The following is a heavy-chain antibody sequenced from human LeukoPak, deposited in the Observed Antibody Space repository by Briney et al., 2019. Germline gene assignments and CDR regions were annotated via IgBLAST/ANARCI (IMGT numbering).Heavy chain of an antibody. CDR2: ISYDGSNK. J-gene: IGHJ4*02. V-gene: IGHV3-30*03. CDR3: ARDPSSRSWGPDYFDY. D-gene: IGHD6-6*01. CDR1: GFTFSSYG. Sequence: GRSLRLSCAASGFTFSSYGMHWVRQAPGKGLEWVAVISYDGSNKYYADSVKGRFTISRDNSKNTLYLQMNSLRAEDTAVYYCARDPSSRSWGPDYFDYWGQGALVTVSS.